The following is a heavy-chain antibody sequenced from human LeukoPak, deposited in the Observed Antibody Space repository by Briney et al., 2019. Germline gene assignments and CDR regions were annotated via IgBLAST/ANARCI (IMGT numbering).Heavy chain of an antibody. J-gene: IGHJ4*02. V-gene: IGHV4-34*01. D-gene: IGHD6-6*01. CDR1: GGSFSGYY. Sequence: SETLSLTCAVFGGSFSGYYWSWIRQPPGKGLEWIGEINHSGSINYNSSLKSRVTISVDTSKNQFSLKLTSVTAVDTAVYYCARGSWQLAEEVYWGQGTLVTVSS. CDR2: INHSGSI. CDR3: ARGSWQLAEEVY.